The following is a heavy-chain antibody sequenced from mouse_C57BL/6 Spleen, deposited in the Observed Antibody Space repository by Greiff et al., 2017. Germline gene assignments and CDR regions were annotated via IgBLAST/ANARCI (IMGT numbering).Heavy chain of an antibody. CDR2: IYPGSGST. CDR1: GYTFTSYW. J-gene: IGHJ4*01. Sequence: QVQLQQPGAELVKPGASVKMSCKASGYTFTSYWITWVKQRPGQGLEWIGDIYPGSGSTNYNEKFKSKATLTVDTSSSTAYMQLSSLTSEDSAVYYCARSQADYPGSMDYWGKGTTVTVSS. V-gene: IGHV1-55*01. D-gene: IGHD2-4*01. CDR3: ARSQADYPGSMDY.